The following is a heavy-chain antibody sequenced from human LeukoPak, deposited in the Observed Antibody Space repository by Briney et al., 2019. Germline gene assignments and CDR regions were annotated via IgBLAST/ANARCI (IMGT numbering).Heavy chain of an antibody. CDR1: GDTFIRYA. D-gene: IGHD6-19*01. CDR2: IIPIFGTA. J-gene: IGHJ4*02. CDR3: ARGRMAGTYVFDS. Sequence: ASVKVSRKASGDTFIRYAISWVRQAPGQGLEWMGEIIPIFGTANYAQKFQGRVTITADESTSTPYMELSSLRSEDTAVYYCARGRMAGTYVFDSWGQGTLVTVSS. V-gene: IGHV1-69*13.